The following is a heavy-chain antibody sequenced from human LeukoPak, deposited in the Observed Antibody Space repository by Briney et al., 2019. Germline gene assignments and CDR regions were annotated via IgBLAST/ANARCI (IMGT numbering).Heavy chain of an antibody. CDR2: ISWNSGSI. V-gene: IGHV3-9*01. CDR1: GCMFDDYA. J-gene: IGHJ5*02. Sequence: SLRLSCEASGCMFDDYAMHWVRHAPAEGLEWVSRISWNSGSIVYADSVKGRFTVSRDNSKNRLYLKMNSLRAEDTAVYYCAKESTVTPGSVNWFDPWGQGTLVTVSS. D-gene: IGHD4-17*01. CDR3: AKESTVTPGSVNWFDP.